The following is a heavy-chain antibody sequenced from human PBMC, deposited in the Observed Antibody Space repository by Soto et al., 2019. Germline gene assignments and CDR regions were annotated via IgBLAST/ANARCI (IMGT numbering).Heavy chain of an antibody. V-gene: IGHV3-48*03. CDR2: ISSSGSTI. Sequence: GGSLRLSCAVSGFTFSSYEMNWVRQAPGKGLEWVSYISSSGSTIYYADSVKGRFTISRDNAKNSLYLQMNSLRAEDTAVYYCASLFHYSSSWLSWFDPWGQGTLVTVSS. D-gene: IGHD6-13*01. J-gene: IGHJ5*02. CDR3: ASLFHYSSSWLSWFDP. CDR1: GFTFSSYE.